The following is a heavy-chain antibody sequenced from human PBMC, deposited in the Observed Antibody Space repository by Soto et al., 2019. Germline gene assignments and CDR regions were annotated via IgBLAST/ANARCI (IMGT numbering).Heavy chain of an antibody. Sequence: EVQLLESGGGLVQPGGSLRLSCAASGFTFTTYAMTWVRQAPGKGLEWVSAISGSGGSTYYADSVKGRFTISRDNSKNTLFLQTNSLRAEDTAVYYCAKNWDTTFSSSSHWGQGTLVTVSS. CDR1: GFTFTTYA. J-gene: IGHJ4*02. V-gene: IGHV3-23*01. D-gene: IGHD6-6*01. CDR2: ISGSGGST. CDR3: AKNWDTTFSSSSH.